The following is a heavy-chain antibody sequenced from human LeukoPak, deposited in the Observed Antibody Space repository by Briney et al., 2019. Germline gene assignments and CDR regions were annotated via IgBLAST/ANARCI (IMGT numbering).Heavy chain of an antibody. Sequence: ASVKVSCKVSGYTLTELSMHWVRQAPGKGLEWMGGFDPEDGETIYAQMFQGRVTMTEDTSTDTAYMELSSLRSEDTAVYYCATAAAGTPPYYYYGMDVWGQGTTVTVSS. D-gene: IGHD6-13*01. V-gene: IGHV1-24*01. CDR3: ATAAAGTPPYYYYGMDV. J-gene: IGHJ6*02. CDR1: GYTLTELS. CDR2: FDPEDGET.